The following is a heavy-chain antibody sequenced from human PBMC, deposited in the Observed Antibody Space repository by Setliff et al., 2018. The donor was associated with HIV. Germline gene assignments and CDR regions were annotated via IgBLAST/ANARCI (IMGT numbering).Heavy chain of an antibody. V-gene: IGHV1-2*02. D-gene: IGHD3-9*01. CDR3: ARIDPTARHPHMDV. J-gene: IGHJ6*03. CDR2: MHPNTGAT. Sequence: ASVKVSCKAAGYTFSDYNIHWMRQAPGQAFEWMGWMHPNTGATSYAQKFQGRVRMTRDMSISTSYMELARLTSDDSAVYYCARIDPTARHPHMDVWGRGTTVTVSS. CDR1: GYTFSDYN.